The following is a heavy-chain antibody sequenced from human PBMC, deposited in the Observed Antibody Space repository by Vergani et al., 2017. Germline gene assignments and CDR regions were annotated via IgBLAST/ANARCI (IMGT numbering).Heavy chain of an antibody. CDR2: IYHSGST. CDR1: GGSISSGGYS. J-gene: IGHJ4*02. Sequence: QLQLQESGSGLVKPSQTLSITCAVSGGSISSGGYSWGWIRQPPGKGLEWIGYIYHSGSTYYNPSLKSRVTISVDRSKNQFSLKLSSVTAADTAVYYCARVRFRALEQLAPHFDYWGQGTLVTVSS. D-gene: IGHD6-6*01. CDR3: ARVRFRALEQLAPHFDY. V-gene: IGHV4-30-2*01.